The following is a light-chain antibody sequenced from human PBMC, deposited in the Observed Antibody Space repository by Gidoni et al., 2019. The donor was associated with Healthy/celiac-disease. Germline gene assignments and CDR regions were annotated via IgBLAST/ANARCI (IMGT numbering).Light chain of an antibody. J-gene: IGLJ2*01. CDR1: NIGSKN. CDR2: RDS. Sequence: SSELTQPLSVSVALGQTARITCGGNNIGSKNVHWYQQKPGQAPVLVIYRDSNRPSGIPERFSGSNSGNTATLTISRAQAGDEADYYCQVWDSSTEFGGGTKLTVL. CDR3: QVWDSSTE. V-gene: IGLV3-9*01.